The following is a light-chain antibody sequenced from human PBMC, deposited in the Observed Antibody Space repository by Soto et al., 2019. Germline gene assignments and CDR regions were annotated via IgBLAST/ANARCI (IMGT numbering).Light chain of an antibody. CDR2: DDS. Sequence: SYELTQPPSVSVAPGQTASIPCGGNVIGSISVHWYQQKPGQAPVLVVFDDSDRPSGIPERFSGSNSRNTATLTISRVEAGDEADYYCQVWDSSSDHVIFGGGTKLTVL. V-gene: IGLV3-21*02. CDR1: VIGSIS. CDR3: QVWDSSSDHVI. J-gene: IGLJ2*01.